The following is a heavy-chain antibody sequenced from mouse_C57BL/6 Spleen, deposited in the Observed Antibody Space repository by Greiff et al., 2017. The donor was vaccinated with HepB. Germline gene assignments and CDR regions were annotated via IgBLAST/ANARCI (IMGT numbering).Heavy chain of an antibody. D-gene: IGHD1-1*01. Sequence: DVMLVESGGGLVKPGGSLKLSCAASGSTFSDYGMHWVRQAPEKGLEWVAYISSGSSTIYYADTVKGRFTISRDNAKNTLFLQMTSLRSEDTAMYYCARLANDAMDYWGQGTSVAVSS. CDR3: ARLANDAMDY. V-gene: IGHV5-17*01. CDR2: ISSGSSTI. J-gene: IGHJ4*01. CDR1: GSTFSDYG.